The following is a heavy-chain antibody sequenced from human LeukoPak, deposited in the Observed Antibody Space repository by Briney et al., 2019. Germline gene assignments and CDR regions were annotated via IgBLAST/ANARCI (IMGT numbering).Heavy chain of an antibody. V-gene: IGHV3-66*01. CDR2: IYSGGST. Sequence: GGSLRLSCAASGFTVSSNYMSWVRQAPGKGLEWVSVIYSGGSTYYADSVKGRFTISRDNSKNTLYLQMNSLRAEDTAVYYCAKDQGAVLYRDWFDPWGQGTLVTVSS. CDR3: AKDQGAVLYRDWFDP. CDR1: GFTVSSNY. D-gene: IGHD2-8*01. J-gene: IGHJ5*02.